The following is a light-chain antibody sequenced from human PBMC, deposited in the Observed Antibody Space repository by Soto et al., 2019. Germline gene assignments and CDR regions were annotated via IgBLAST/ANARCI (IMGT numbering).Light chain of an antibody. CDR1: SRDTGGYNY. Sequence: QSALTQPASVSGSPGQSITISCTGTSRDTGGYNYISWYQHHPGKAPTLLIYDVSNRPSGVSNRFSGSKSGDTASLTISGLLAEDEADYYCTSYTSNTIVVFGGGTKLTVL. CDR2: DVS. J-gene: IGLJ2*01. V-gene: IGLV2-14*03. CDR3: TSYTSNTIVV.